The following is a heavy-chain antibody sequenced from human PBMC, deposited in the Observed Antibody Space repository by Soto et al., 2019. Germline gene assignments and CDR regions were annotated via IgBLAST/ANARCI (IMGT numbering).Heavy chain of an antibody. Sequence: LSLTCTVSGGSISSYYWSWIRQPAGKGLEWIGRIYTSGSTNYNPSLKSRVTMSVDTSKNQFSLKLSSVTAADTAVYYCAREYYDFWSGSRGAYYYGMDVWAKGPRSPSP. CDR1: GGSISSYY. CDR3: AREYYDFWSGSRGAYYYGMDV. V-gene: IGHV4-4*07. D-gene: IGHD3-3*01. CDR2: IYTSGST. J-gene: IGHJ6*02.